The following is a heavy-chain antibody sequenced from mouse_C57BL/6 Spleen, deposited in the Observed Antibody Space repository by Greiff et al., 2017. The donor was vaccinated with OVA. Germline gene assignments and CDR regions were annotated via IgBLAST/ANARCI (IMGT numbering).Heavy chain of an antibody. V-gene: IGHV1-54*01. CDR1: GYAFTNYL. CDR2: INPGSGGT. D-gene: IGHD1-1*01. J-gene: IGHJ2*01. CDR3: ARGGYGSSY. Sequence: QVQLQQSGAELVRPGTSVKVSCKASGYAFTNYLIEWVKQRPGQGLEWIGVINPGSGGTNYNEKFKGKATLTADKSSSTAYMQRSSLTSEDSAVCVCARGGYGSSYWGQGTTLTVSS.